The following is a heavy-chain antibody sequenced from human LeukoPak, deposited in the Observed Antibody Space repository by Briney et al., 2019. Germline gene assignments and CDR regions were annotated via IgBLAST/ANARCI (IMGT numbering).Heavy chain of an antibody. CDR2: IRSKAYGGTT. CDR1: GFTFGDYA. V-gene: IGHV3-49*04. J-gene: IGHJ4*02. CDR3: TREYRNYFDY. Sequence: VQLVESGGGVVQPGRSLRLSCTASGFTFGDYAMSWVRQAPGKGLEWVGFIRSKAYGGTTEYAASVKGRFTISRDDSKSIAYLQMNSLKTEDTAVYYCTREYRNYFDYWGQGTLVTVSS. D-gene: IGHD2-2*01.